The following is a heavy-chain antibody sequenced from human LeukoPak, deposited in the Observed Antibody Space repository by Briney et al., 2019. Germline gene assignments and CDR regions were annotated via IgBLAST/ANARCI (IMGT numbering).Heavy chain of an antibody. V-gene: IGHV5-51*01. Sequence: GESLKISCKGSGYSFTSYWIGWVRQMPGKGLEWMGIIYPGDSDTRYSPSFQGQVTISADKSISTAYLQWSSLKASDTAMYYCASNIVGATTGYCMDVWGKGTAVTVSS. J-gene: IGHJ6*03. CDR2: IYPGDSDT. D-gene: IGHD1-26*01. CDR1: GYSFTSYW. CDR3: ASNIVGATTGYCMDV.